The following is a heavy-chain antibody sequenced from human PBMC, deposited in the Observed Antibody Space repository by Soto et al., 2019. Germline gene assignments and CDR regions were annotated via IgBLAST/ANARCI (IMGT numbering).Heavy chain of an antibody. V-gene: IGHV5-51*01. J-gene: IGHJ6*03. CDR2: IYPGGSDT. CDR3: ARQGLSHRRIVVVPAAMSSKHYYMDV. Sequence: PGESLKISCKGSGYSFTSYWIGWVRQMPGKGLEWMGIIYPGGSDTRYSPSFQGQVTISADKSISTAYLQWSSLKASDTAMYYCARQGLSHRRIVVVPAAMSSKHYYMDVWGKGTTVTVSS. D-gene: IGHD2-2*01. CDR1: GYSFTSYW.